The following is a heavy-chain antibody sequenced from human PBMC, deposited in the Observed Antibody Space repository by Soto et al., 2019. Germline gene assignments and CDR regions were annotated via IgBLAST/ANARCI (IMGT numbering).Heavy chain of an antibody. Sequence: ASVKVSCKASGYTFTSYDINWVRQATGQGLEWMGWMNANSGNTGYAQKFQGRVTMTRNTSTSTAYMELRSLRSDDTAVYYCARDPFHYYDSSRYYRRAFDIWGQAPMVTVSS. CDR3: ARDPFHYYDSSRYYRRAFDI. V-gene: IGHV1-8*01. CDR1: GYTFTSYD. J-gene: IGHJ3*02. CDR2: MNANSGNT. D-gene: IGHD3-22*01.